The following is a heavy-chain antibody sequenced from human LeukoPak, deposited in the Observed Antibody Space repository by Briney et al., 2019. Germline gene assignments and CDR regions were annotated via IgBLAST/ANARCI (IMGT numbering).Heavy chain of an antibody. J-gene: IGHJ5*02. V-gene: IGHV1-2*02. Sequence: ASVKVSCKASGYTFTGYYMHWVRQAPGQGLEWMGWINPNSGGTNYAQKFQGRVTMTRDTSISTAYMELSRLTSDDTAVYYCARPGITGTEFDPWGQGTLVIVSS. CDR2: INPNSGGT. CDR1: GYTFTGYY. D-gene: IGHD1/OR15-1a*01. CDR3: ARPGITGTEFDP.